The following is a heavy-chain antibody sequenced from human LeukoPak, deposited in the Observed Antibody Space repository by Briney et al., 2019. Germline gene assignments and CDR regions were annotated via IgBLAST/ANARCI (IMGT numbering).Heavy chain of an antibody. CDR2: IYHSGST. CDR1: GYSISSGYY. Sequence: PSETLSLTCAVSGYSISSGYYWGWLRQPPGKGLEWIGNIYHSGSTYYNPSLKSRVTISLDTSRNQFSLKLSSVTAADTAMYYCARPDQRNWFDPWGQGTLVTVSS. V-gene: IGHV4-38-2*01. CDR3: ARPDQRNWFDP. J-gene: IGHJ5*02. D-gene: IGHD2-2*01.